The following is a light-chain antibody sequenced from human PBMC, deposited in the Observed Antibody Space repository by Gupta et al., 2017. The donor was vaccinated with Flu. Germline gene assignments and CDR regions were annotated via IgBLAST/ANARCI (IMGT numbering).Light chain of an antibody. J-gene: IGKJ2*01. Sequence: IVLTQSPVTLSLTPGESATISCRPSQSVSSSYLAWYQQKPGQTPRLLIYGASSRATGIPDRFSGNWSGTDFTLTMSILEPEDFTVYSCPQYGSSPLYNFGQGTKVEI. V-gene: IGKV3-20*01. CDR1: QSVSSSY. CDR3: PQYGSSPLYN. CDR2: GAS.